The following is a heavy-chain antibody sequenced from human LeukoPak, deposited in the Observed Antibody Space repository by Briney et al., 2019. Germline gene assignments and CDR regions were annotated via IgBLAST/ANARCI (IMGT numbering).Heavy chain of an antibody. CDR1: GGSISSSSYY. V-gene: IGHV4-39*01. J-gene: IGHJ4*02. D-gene: IGHD6-19*01. CDR3: ARQLSYSSGWYFDY. Sequence: PSETLSLTCTVSGGSISSSSYYWGWIRQPPGKGLEWIGSIYYSGSTYYNPSLKSRVTISVDTSKNQFSLKLSSVTAADTAVYYCARQLSYSSGWYFDYWGQGTLVTASS. CDR2: IYYSGST.